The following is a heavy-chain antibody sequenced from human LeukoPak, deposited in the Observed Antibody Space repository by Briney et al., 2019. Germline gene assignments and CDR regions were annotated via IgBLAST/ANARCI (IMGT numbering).Heavy chain of an antibody. D-gene: IGHD4-17*01. J-gene: IGHJ4*02. CDR2: INSDGSST. V-gene: IGHV3-74*01. CDR1: GFTFSSYW. Sequence: GGSLRLSCAASGFTFSSYWMHWVRQAPGKGLVWVSRINSDGSSTSCADSVKGRFTISRDNAKNTLYLQMNSLRAEDTAVYYCARAPFSYGDYFDYWGQGTLVTVSS. CDR3: ARAPFSYGDYFDY.